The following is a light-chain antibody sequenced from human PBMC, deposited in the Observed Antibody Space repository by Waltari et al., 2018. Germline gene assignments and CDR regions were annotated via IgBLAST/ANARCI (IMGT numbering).Light chain of an antibody. J-gene: IGKJ1*01. CDR1: QGVSRT. Sequence: EIVLTQSPGTLSLSPGERATLPCRASQGVSRTLAWYQQKPGQAPRLLIYDASSRATGIADRFSGSGSGTDFSLTISRLEPEDFAVYYCQKYGSLPATFGQGTKVEIK. V-gene: IGKV3-20*01. CDR3: QKYGSLPAT. CDR2: DAS.